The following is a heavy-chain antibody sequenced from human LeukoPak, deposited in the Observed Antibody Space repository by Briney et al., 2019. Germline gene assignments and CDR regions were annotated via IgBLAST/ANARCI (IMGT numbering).Heavy chain of an antibody. V-gene: IGHV3-30*02. CDR2: IRYDGSNK. D-gene: IGHD2-2*01. Sequence: GGSLRLSCAASGFTFSSYWMSWVRQAPGKGLEWVAFIRYDGSNKYYADSVKGRFTISRDNSKNTLYLQMNSLRAEDTAVYYCAKEGGYCSSTSCYPWPFDYWGQGTLVTVSS. CDR3: AKEGGYCSSTSCYPWPFDY. CDR1: GFTFSSYW. J-gene: IGHJ4*02.